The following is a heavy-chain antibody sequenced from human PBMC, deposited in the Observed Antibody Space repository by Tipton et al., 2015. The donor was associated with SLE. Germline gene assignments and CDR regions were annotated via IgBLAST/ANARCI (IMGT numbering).Heavy chain of an antibody. CDR3: AREWGDAFDI. CDR1: GGSISSSSYY. CDR2: IYYSGSI. Sequence: LRLSCTVSGGSISSSSYYWGWIRQPPGKGVEWIGSIYYSGSISYNPSLKSRVTISVDTSKNQFSLKLSSVTAADTAVYYCAREWGDAFDIWGQGTMVTVSS. J-gene: IGHJ3*02. D-gene: IGHD3-16*01. V-gene: IGHV4-39*07.